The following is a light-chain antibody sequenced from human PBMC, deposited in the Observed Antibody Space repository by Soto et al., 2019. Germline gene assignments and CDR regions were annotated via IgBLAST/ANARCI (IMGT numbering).Light chain of an antibody. CDR3: QQYFTSPIT. CDR1: QSVSRNY. CDR2: DAS. Sequence: EIVLTQSTGTLSLSPGERATLSCRASQSVSRNYLAWFQKKPGQAPRLLIYDASTRATGIPDKFGGSGSGTDFTLTISRLEPEDFAVYFCQQYFTSPITFGQGTRLEIK. V-gene: IGKV3-20*01. J-gene: IGKJ5*01.